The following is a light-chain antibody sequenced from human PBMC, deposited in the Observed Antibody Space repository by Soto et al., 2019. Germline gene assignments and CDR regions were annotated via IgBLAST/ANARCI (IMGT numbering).Light chain of an antibody. V-gene: IGLV1-40*01. CDR3: QSYDSSLSGWV. J-gene: IGLJ3*02. Sequence: QSVLTQPPSVSGAPGQRVTISCTGSSSNIGAGYDVHWYQHLPGTAPKLLIYGNSNRPSGVPDRFSGSKPGTSASLAITGLQAEDEADYYCQSYDSSLSGWVFGGGTKLTVL. CDR2: GNS. CDR1: SSNIGAGYD.